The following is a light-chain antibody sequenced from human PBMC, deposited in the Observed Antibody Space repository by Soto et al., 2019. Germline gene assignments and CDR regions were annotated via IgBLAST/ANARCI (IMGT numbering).Light chain of an antibody. CDR1: TSNIGSNY. CDR3: QSFDRGPSGVYV. Sequence: QSALTQPPSASGTPGQGVTISCSGSTSNIGSNYVYWYQQLPGIAPKLLTFGNNNRPSGVPDRFSGSKSGTSASLAITGPQAEDEGDYYCQSFDRGPSGVYVFGTGTKVTVL. J-gene: IGLJ1*01. CDR2: GNN. V-gene: IGLV1-40*01.